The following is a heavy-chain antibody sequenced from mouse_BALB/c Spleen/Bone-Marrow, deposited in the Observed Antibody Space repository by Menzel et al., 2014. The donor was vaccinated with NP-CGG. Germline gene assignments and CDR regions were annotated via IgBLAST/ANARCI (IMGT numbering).Heavy chain of an antibody. CDR1: GFTFSSSG. D-gene: IGHD6-1*01. Sequence: DVQLVESGGDLVKPGASLKLSCAASGFTFSSSGMSWVRQTPDKRLEWVGTIITGGGYTYYPDNVQGRATISSDAASNTLYIQKSSLKSEDAAMYYCSRRAHEGAFFPYWGQGTLVTVSA. CDR3: SRRAHEGAFFPY. J-gene: IGHJ3*01. V-gene: IGHV5-6*01. CDR2: IITGGGYT.